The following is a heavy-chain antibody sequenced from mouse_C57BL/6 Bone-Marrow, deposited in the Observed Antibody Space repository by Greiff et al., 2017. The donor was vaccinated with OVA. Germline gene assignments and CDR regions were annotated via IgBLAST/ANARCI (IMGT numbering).Heavy chain of an antibody. CDR1: GYTFTSYW. CDR2: IYPGSGST. CDR3: AREYYGSSYEGY. Sequence: QVQLQQPGAELVKPGASVKLSCKASGYTFTSYWITWVKQRPGQGLEWIGDIYPGSGSTNYNEQFKSKATLTVDPSSSTAYLQHRSLTSEDSAVYDCAREYYGSSYEGYWGQGTTLTGAS. D-gene: IGHD1-1*01. V-gene: IGHV1-55*01. J-gene: IGHJ2*01.